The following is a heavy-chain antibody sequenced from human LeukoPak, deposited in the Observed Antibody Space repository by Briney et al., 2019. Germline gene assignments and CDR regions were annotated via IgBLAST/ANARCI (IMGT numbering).Heavy chain of an antibody. CDR2: INHSGST. CDR3: ARLTITMIRKKIAGGMDV. CDR1: GGSFSGCY. V-gene: IGHV4-34*01. J-gene: IGHJ6*02. D-gene: IGHD3-10*01. Sequence: SETLSLTCAVYGGSFSGCYWSWIRQPPGKGLEWIGEINHSGSTNYNPSLKSRVTISVDTSKNQFSLKLSSVTAADTAVYYCARLTITMIRKKIAGGMDVWGQGTTVTVSS.